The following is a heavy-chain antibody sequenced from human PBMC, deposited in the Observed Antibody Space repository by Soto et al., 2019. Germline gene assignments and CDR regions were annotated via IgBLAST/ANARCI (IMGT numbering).Heavy chain of an antibody. CDR3: VRVLYDSGVADF. Sequence: ESGGGLFQAGGSTSLSCLVSGFTVDRHDMAWVRQAPGKGLEWASITQNGGYTYYPDSAQGRSTISTDNSKQTVYLQLNRLRVEDTRVYWCVRVLYDSGVADFWGQGSLINVS. D-gene: IGHD5-12*01. J-gene: IGHJ4*02. CDR2: TQNGGYT. V-gene: IGHV3-53*01. CDR1: GFTVDRHD.